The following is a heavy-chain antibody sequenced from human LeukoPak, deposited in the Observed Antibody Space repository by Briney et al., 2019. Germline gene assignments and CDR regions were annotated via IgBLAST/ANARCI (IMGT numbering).Heavy chain of an antibody. V-gene: IGHV4-59*08. D-gene: IGHD3-22*01. J-gene: IGHJ4*02. CDR2: IYYSGST. Sequence: SETLSLTCTVSGGSISSYYWSWIRQPPGKGLEWIGYIYYSGSTNYNPSLKSRVTISVDTSKNQFSLKLSSVTAADTAVYYCARQYYYDSHTFDYWGQETLVTVSS. CDR1: GGSISSYY. CDR3: ARQYYYDSHTFDY.